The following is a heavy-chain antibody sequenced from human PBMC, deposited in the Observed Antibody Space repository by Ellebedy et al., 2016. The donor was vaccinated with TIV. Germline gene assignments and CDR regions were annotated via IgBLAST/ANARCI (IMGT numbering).Heavy chain of an antibody. CDR1: GYTFTGYY. J-gene: IGHJ4*02. Sequence: ASVKVSXXASGYTFTGYYMHWVRQAPGQGLEWMGIINPSGGSTSYAQKFQGRVTMTRDTSTSTVYMELSSLRSEDTAVYYCARAYDYREAWPVFDYWGQGTLVTVSS. V-gene: IGHV1-46*01. CDR2: INPSGGST. CDR3: ARAYDYREAWPVFDY. D-gene: IGHD5-12*01.